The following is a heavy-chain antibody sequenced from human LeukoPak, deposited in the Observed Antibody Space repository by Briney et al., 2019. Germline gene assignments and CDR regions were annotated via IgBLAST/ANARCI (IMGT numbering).Heavy chain of an antibody. V-gene: IGHV1-69*05. CDR3: AIIVRDTTLEGVILYFDL. CDR2: IIPIFGTA. J-gene: IGHJ4*02. Sequence: GASVKVSCKASGGTFSSYAISWVRQAPGQGLEWMGVIIPIFGTANYAQKFQGRVTITTDESTSTAYMDLSSTRSEDTAVYYCAIIVRDTTLEGVILYFDLGGQGTRVTVSS. CDR1: GGTFSSYA. D-gene: IGHD3-16*01.